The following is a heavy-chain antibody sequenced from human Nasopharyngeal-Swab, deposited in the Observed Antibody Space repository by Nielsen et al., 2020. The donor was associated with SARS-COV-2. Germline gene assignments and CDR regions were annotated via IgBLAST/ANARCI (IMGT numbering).Heavy chain of an antibody. V-gene: IGHV7-4-1*02. D-gene: IGHD3-3*01. J-gene: IGHJ6*02. CDR2: INTNTGNP. Sequence: ASVKVSCKASGCTFTSYAMNWVRQAPGQGLEWMGWINTNTGNPTYAQGFTGRFVFSLDTSVSTAYLQISSLKAEDTAVYYCARGYDDFWSGYYNMIYYYYAMDVWGQGTTVTVSS. CDR3: ARGYDDFWSGYYNMIYYYYAMDV. CDR1: GCTFTSYA.